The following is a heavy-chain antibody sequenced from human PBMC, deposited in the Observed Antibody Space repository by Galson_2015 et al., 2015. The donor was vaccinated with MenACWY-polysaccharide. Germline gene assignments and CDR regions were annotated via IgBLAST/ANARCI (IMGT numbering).Heavy chain of an antibody. V-gene: IGHV3-23*01. D-gene: IGHD6-13*01. CDR3: AKDAIAGIVTTPLRVPLQR. CDR1: NVTLRRYV. J-gene: IGHJ1*01. Sequence: SLRLSCAVSNVTLRRYVMSWVRQPPGKGLEWVSSIGGSGDGRYYADSVNDRFSISRANSKNTLYLEMNSLRAEDTAIYFCAKDAIAGIVTTPLRVPLQRWGQGTLVAVSS. CDR2: IGGSGDGR.